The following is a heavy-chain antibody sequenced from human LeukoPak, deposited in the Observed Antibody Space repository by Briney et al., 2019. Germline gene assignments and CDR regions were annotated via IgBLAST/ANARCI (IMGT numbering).Heavy chain of an antibody. J-gene: IGHJ5*02. D-gene: IGHD3-10*01. CDR1: GGSISNYH. CDR2: IFYSGST. Sequence: SETLSLTCTVSGGSISNYHWGWIRQPPGKGLEWIGYIFYSGSTNDNPSLKSRVTISVDTSKNQFSLRLSSVTAADTAVYYCARYYYGSGSYYWFDPWGQGTLVTVSS. V-gene: IGHV4-59*01. CDR3: ARYYYGSGSYYWFDP.